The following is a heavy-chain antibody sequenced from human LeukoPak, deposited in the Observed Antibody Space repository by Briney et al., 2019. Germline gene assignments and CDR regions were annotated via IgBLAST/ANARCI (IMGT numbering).Heavy chain of an antibody. Sequence: PGGSLRLYCAASGFTFSSYSMNWVRQAPGKGLEWVSSISSSSSYIYYADSVKGRFTISRDNAKNSLYLQMNSLRAEDTAVYYCARGIQLWLDLDYWGQGTLVTVSS. CDR3: ARGIQLWLDLDY. V-gene: IGHV3-21*01. J-gene: IGHJ4*02. CDR2: ISSSSSYI. CDR1: GFTFSSYS. D-gene: IGHD5-18*01.